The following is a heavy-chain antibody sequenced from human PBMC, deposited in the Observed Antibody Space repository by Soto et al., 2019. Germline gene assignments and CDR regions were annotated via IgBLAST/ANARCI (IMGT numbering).Heavy chain of an antibody. V-gene: IGHV3-23*01. CDR2: ISGSGGST. CDR3: AKDRRSCSGDSCSSRRLVIY. Sequence: EVQLLESGGDLVQPGGSLRLSCAASGFTFSNYAMSWVRQAPGKGLEWVSAISGSGGSTYYADSVKGRFTISRDNSKNTLYMQMTSLRADDKAVYYCAKDRRSCSGDSCSSRRLVIYWGQGTLVTVSS. J-gene: IGHJ4*02. CDR1: GFTFSNYA. D-gene: IGHD2-15*01.